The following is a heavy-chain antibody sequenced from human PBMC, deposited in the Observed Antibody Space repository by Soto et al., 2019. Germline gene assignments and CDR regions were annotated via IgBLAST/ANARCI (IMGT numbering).Heavy chain of an antibody. D-gene: IGHD2-8*01. Sequence: PGGSLRLSCAASGFTFSSYAMHWVRQAPGKGLEWVAVISYDGSNKYYADSVKGRFTISRDNSKNTLYLQMNSLRAEDTAVYYCARDSVLMAYAILDYYYYYGMDVWGQGTTVTVSS. J-gene: IGHJ6*02. CDR1: GFTFSSYA. CDR3: ARDSVLMAYAILDYYYYYGMDV. V-gene: IGHV3-30-3*01. CDR2: ISYDGSNK.